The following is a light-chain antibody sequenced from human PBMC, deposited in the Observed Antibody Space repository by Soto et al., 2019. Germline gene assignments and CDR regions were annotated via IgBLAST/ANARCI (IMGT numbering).Light chain of an antibody. CDR3: SSSTSSDTDV. Sequence: QSALTQPASVSGSPGQSITISCTGTSSDVGFSNYIFWYQQHPGKAPKLIISHVSNRPSGVSNRFSGSKSANTASLTISGLQAEDEADYYCSSSTSSDTDVFGSGTKVTVL. J-gene: IGLJ1*01. CDR2: HVS. V-gene: IGLV2-14*03. CDR1: SSDVGFSNY.